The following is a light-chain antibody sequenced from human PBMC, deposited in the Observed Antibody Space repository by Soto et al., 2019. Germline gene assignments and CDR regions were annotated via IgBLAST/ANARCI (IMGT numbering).Light chain of an antibody. J-gene: IGKJ5*01. V-gene: IGKV1-5*01. Sequence: DIQMTQSPSTLSAYVGDRVTITCRASQSIGYWLAWYQQKPGKAPNLLIYAASTLETGVPSRFSGSGSGTEFTLTIDRLQPDDSATYYCQQYHTSSITFGQGTRLEVK. CDR1: QSIGYW. CDR3: QQYHTSSIT. CDR2: AAS.